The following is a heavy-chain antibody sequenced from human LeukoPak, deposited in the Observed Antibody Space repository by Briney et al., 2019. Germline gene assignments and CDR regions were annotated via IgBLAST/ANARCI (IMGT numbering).Heavy chain of an antibody. CDR1: GFTFSSYG. V-gene: IGHV3-30*03. D-gene: IGHD3-10*01. CDR2: ISYDGSNK. J-gene: IGHJ4*02. CDR3: TRAHGRITRDAYLDY. Sequence: GGSLRLSCAASGFTFSSYGMHWVRQAPGKGLEWVAVISYDGSNKYYADSVKGRFAISRDDSKNTLHLQMNSLRAEDTAMYYCTRAHGRITRDAYLDYWGQGTLVTVSS.